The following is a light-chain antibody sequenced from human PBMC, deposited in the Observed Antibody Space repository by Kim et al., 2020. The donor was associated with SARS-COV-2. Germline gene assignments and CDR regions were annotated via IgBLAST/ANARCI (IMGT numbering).Light chain of an antibody. J-gene: IGKJ2*01. V-gene: IGKV3-20*01. CDR2: GAS. CDR3: QHYGSSPYT. Sequence: EIVLTQSPGTLSLSPEERATLSCRASQSVSSSFLAWYQQKPGQAPRLLMYGASSRATGIPDRFSGGGSGTDFTLTISRLEPEDFAVYYCQHYGSSPYTFGQGTRLKI. CDR1: QSVSSSF.